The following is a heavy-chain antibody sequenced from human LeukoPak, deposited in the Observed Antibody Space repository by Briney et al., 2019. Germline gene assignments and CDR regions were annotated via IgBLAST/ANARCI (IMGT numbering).Heavy chain of an antibody. CDR2: IYYSGST. V-gene: IGHV4-59*01. D-gene: IGHD3-22*01. J-gene: IGHJ4*02. CDR1: GGSISSYY. CDR3: ARSASGYYFLFDY. Sequence: SETLSLTCTVSGGSISSYYWSWIRQPPGKGLEWIGYIYYSGSTNYNPSLKSRVTISVDTSKNQFSLKLSSVTAADTAVYCCARSASGYYFLFDYWGQGTLVTVSS.